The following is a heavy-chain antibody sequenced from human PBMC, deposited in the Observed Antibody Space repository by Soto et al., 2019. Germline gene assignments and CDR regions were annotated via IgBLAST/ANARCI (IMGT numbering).Heavy chain of an antibody. CDR3: ARDPKTSGGQHWAFNYFDS. D-gene: IGHD7-27*01. J-gene: IGHJ4*02. CDR1: GFSFSISP. CDR2: KSYDGTNK. Sequence: QVQLVESGGGVVQPGRSLRLSCAASGFSFSISPMHWVRQAPGKGPEWVALKSYDGTNKFYADSVKGRFTIPRDNSKSTLYLQVDSLRPEDAAVYYCARDPKTSGGQHWAFNYFDSWGQGTLVTVSS. V-gene: IGHV3-30-3*01.